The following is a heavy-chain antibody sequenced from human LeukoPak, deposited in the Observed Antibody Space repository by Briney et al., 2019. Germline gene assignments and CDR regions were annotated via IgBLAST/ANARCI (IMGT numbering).Heavy chain of an antibody. CDR3: ARGGYCSSTSCYVDSFDY. J-gene: IGHJ4*02. Sequence: GGSLRLSCAASGFTFSSYALSWVRQAPGKGLEWVSAITGSDGRTYYADSVKGRFTISRDNAKNSLYLQMNSLRAEDTALYYCARGGYCSSTSCYVDSFDYWGQGTLVTVSS. V-gene: IGHV3-23*01. CDR2: ITGSDGRT. CDR1: GFTFSSYA. D-gene: IGHD2-2*01.